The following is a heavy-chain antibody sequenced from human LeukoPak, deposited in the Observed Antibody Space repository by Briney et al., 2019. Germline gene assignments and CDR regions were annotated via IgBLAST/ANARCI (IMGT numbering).Heavy chain of an antibody. CDR3: AKDRAARGRGNYFYMDV. V-gene: IGHV3-43D*03. J-gene: IGHJ6*03. D-gene: IGHD2/OR15-2a*01. CDR2: ITWDGGST. CDR1: GSTFDDYA. Sequence: PGGSLRLSCAASGSTFDDYAMHWVRQASGKGLEWVSHITWDGGSTHYADSVEGRFTISRDNRENSLYLQMNSLRPENTALYYCAKDRAARGRGNYFYMDVRGKGTTVTVSS.